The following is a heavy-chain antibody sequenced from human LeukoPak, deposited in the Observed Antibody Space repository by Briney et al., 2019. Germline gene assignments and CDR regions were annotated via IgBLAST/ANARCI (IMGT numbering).Heavy chain of an antibody. D-gene: IGHD4-17*01. Sequence: PSETLSLTCTVSGDSMNSHYWSWIRQPPGKGLEWIGYISYIGSTNYNPSLKSRVTISVDTSKNQFSLKLSSVTAADTAVYYCARAPTTVTKGLDIWGKGTMVTVSS. CDR2: ISYIGST. CDR1: GDSMNSHY. CDR3: ARAPTTVTKGLDI. J-gene: IGHJ3*02. V-gene: IGHV4-59*11.